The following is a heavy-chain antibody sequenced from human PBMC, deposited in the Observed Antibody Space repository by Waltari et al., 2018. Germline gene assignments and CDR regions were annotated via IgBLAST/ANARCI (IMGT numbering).Heavy chain of an antibody. CDR1: GGSFRGYS. Sequence: QVQLPQWGAGLLKPSETLSLTCAVYGGSFRGYSWSWIRQPPGKGLEWIGEINHSGSTNYNPSLKSRVTISVDTSKNQFSLKLSSVTAADTAVYYCARRAAGPGEFDYWGQGTLVTVSS. CDR2: INHSGST. J-gene: IGHJ4*02. D-gene: IGHD6-13*01. CDR3: ARRAAGPGEFDY. V-gene: IGHV4-34*01.